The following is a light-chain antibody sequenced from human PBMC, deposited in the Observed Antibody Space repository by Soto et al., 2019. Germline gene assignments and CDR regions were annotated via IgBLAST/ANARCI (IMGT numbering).Light chain of an antibody. Sequence: DIQMTQSPSTLSAAIGVRVTITCRASQSINSWLAWYQQKPGKAPKLLIYKASSLESGVPSRFSGSGSGTEFTLTISSLQPDDFATYYCQQYNSYPWTFGQGTKVEIK. V-gene: IGKV1-5*03. CDR1: QSINSW. CDR2: KAS. CDR3: QQYNSYPWT. J-gene: IGKJ1*01.